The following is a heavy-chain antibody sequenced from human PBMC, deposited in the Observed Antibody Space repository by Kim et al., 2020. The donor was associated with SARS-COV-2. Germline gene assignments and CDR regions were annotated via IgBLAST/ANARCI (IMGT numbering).Heavy chain of an antibody. CDR2: IISIFGTA. V-gene: IGHV1-69*13. J-gene: IGHJ6*01. CDR1: GGTFISYA. Sequence: SVKVSCKASGGTFISYAISWVGQAPGEGLEWMGGIISIFGTANYAQKVQGRVTSTPDESMSTAYMDPSSLSSEDTAVHYCPRGPGGYVGKADLGHYHYY. D-gene: IGHD5-12*01. CDR3: PRGPGGYVGKADLGHYHYY.